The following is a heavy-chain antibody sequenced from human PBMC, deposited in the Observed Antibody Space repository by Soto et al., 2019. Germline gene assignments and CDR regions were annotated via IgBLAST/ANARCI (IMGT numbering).Heavy chain of an antibody. J-gene: IGHJ2*01. CDR3: AREIIPLTTDWYFDL. D-gene: IGHD4-17*01. Sequence: QVQLQESGPGLVKPSETLSLTCTVSGGSISGGIYYWSWVRQYPGKGLEWIGYIFHSGSTFYNPSLGSRVTISVDTSKNQFSLRLSSVTAADTAVYYCAREIIPLTTDWYFDLWGRGTLVTVSS. V-gene: IGHV4-30-4*01. CDR1: GGSISGGIYY. CDR2: IFHSGST.